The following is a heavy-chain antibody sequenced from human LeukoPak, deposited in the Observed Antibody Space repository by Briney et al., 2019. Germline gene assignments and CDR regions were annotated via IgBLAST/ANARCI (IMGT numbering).Heavy chain of an antibody. CDR1: GGTFSSYA. V-gene: IGHV1-69*05. CDR3: ARGGTIFGQTDYYYYYMDV. CDR2: IIPIFGTA. J-gene: IGHJ6*03. D-gene: IGHD3-3*01. Sequence: ASVKVSCKASGGTFSSYAISWVRHAPGQGLEWMGGIIPIFGTANYAQKFQGRVTITTDESTSTAYMELSSLRSEDTAVYYCARGGTIFGQTDYYYYYMDVWGKGTTVTVSS.